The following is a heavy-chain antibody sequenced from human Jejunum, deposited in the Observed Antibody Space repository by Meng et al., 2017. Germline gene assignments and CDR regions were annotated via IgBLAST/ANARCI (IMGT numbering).Heavy chain of an antibody. D-gene: IGHD5-12*01. CDR3: ARDQLPNIAPTRNLAFDI. Sequence: ASVKVSCKTSGYTFTSYGISWVRQAPGQGPEWMGWISAYNGYTNYAQNFQDRVTLTTETSTSTAYMELRSLRSDDTALYFCARDQLPNIAPTRNLAFDIWGQGTMVTVSS. J-gene: IGHJ3*02. V-gene: IGHV1-18*01. CDR1: GYTFTSYG. CDR2: ISAYNGYT.